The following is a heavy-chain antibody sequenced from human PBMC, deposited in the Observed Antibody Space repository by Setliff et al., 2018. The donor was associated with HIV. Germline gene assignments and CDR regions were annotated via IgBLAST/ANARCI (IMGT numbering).Heavy chain of an antibody. D-gene: IGHD6-13*01. Sequence: SETLSLTCTVSGGSITGYYWSWIRQPPGKGLEWIGWIYYSGNTRYNPSLKSRVTISLDTSKNRFSLQLTAVTAADTAVYYCARTYSSNWYIDYWGQGTLVTVSS. V-gene: IGHV4-59*01. CDR1: GGSITGYY. J-gene: IGHJ4*02. CDR2: IYYSGNT. CDR3: ARTYSSNWYIDY.